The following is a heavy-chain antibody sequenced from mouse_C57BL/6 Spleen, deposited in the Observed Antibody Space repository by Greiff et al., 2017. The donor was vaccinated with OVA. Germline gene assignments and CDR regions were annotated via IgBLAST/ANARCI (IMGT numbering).Heavy chain of an antibody. CDR3: ARYYGSPYYYAMDY. V-gene: IGHV5-16*01. D-gene: IGHD1-1*01. J-gene: IGHJ4*01. Sequence: EVKVVESEGGLVQPGSSMKLSCTASGFTFSDYYMAWVRQVPEKGLEWVANINYDGSSTYYLDSLKSRFIISRDNAKNILYLQMSSLKSEDTATYYCARYYGSPYYYAMDYWGQGTSVTVSS. CDR2: INYDGSST. CDR1: GFTFSDYY.